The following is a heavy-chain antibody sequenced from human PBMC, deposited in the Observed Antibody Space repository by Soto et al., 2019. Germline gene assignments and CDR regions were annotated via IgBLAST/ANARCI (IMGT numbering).Heavy chain of an antibody. CDR2: ISAYNGNT. V-gene: IGHV1-18*01. Sequence: ASVKVSCKASGYTFTSYGISWVRQAPGKGLEWMGWISAYNGNTNYAQKLQGRVTMTTDTSTSTAYMELRSLRSDDTAVYYCARGPYCSGGSCSLAEYFQHWGQGTLVTVSS. CDR1: GYTFTSYG. J-gene: IGHJ1*01. CDR3: ARGPYCSGGSCSLAEYFQH. D-gene: IGHD2-15*01.